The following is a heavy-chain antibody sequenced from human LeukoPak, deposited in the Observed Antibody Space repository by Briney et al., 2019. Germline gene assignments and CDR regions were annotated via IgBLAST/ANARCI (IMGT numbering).Heavy chain of an antibody. V-gene: IGHV1-69*13. CDR1: GGTFSSYA. CDR2: IIPIFGTA. J-gene: IGHJ4*02. D-gene: IGHD2-15*01. Sequence: SVKVSCKASGGTFSSYAISWVRHAPGQGLEWMGGIIPIFGTANYAQKFQGRVTITADESTSTAYMELSSLRSEDTAVYYCAIGYCSGGSCYSLDYWGRGTLVTVSS. CDR3: AIGYCSGGSCYSLDY.